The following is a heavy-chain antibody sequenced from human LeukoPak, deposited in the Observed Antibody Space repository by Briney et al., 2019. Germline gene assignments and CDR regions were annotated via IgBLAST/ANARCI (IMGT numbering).Heavy chain of an antibody. CDR3: ARGGYYDILTGYYDRGELNWFDP. D-gene: IGHD3-9*01. J-gene: IGHJ5*02. CDR1: GYTFTGYY. V-gene: IGHV1-2*02. Sequence: ASVKVSCKASGYTFTGYYMHWVRQAPGQGLEWMGWINPNSGGTNYAQKFQGRVTMTRDTSISTAYMELSRLRSDDTAVYYCARGGYYDILTGYYDRGELNWFDPWGQGTLATVSS. CDR2: INPNSGGT.